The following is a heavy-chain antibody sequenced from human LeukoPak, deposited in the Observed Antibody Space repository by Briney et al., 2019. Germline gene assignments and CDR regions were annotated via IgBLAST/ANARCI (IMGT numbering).Heavy chain of an antibody. CDR2: IYYSGST. CDR3: ARDLAHSSSWYYFDY. Sequence: SETLSLTCTVSGGSISSYYWSWIRQPPGKGLEWIGYIYYSGSTNYNPSLKSRVTISVDTSKNQFSLKLSSVTAADTAVYYCARDLAHSSSWYYFDYWGQGTLVTVSS. CDR1: GGSISSYY. V-gene: IGHV4-59*01. J-gene: IGHJ4*02. D-gene: IGHD6-13*01.